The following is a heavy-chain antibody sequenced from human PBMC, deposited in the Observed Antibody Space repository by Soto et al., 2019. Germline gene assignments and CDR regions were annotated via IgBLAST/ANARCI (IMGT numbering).Heavy chain of an antibody. V-gene: IGHV3-74*01. CDR1: GFTFSNYW. CDR3: VRDSHGDY. Sequence: EVQLVESGGGLVQPGGSLRLSCAGSGFTFSNYWMHWVRQAPGKGLEWVSRIDHDGPTDYADSVRGRFTISRDNAENTRYLQKNSLRPEYTAVYYCVRDSHGDYWGQGTLVTVSS. CDR2: IDHDGPT. J-gene: IGHJ4*02.